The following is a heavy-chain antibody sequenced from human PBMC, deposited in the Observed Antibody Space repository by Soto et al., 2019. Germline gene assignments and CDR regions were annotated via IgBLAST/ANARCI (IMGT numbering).Heavy chain of an antibody. CDR3: AKGVPAATRYFQH. CDR2: INSDGSSA. V-gene: IGHV3-74*01. J-gene: IGHJ1*01. Sequence: VQLVESGGGLVQPGGSLRLSCAASGFSFSSYWMHWVRHAPGKGLVWVSRINSDGSSATYADSVKGRFTISRDNAKNTLYLQMNSLTPEDTAVYYCAKGVPAATRYFQHWGQGTLDTVSS. CDR1: GFSFSSYW. D-gene: IGHD2-2*01.